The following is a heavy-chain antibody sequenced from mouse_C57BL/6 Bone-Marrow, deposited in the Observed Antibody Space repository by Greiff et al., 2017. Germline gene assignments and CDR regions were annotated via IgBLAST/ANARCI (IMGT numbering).Heavy chain of an antibody. D-gene: IGHD1-1*01. J-gene: IGHJ4*01. Sequence: EVQLQQSGPELVKPGASVKISCKASGYTFTDYYMNWVKQSHGKSLEWIGDINPNNGGTSYNQKFKGKATLTVDKSSSTAYMALRSLTSEDSAVYYCARYLVATVVATEAMDYWGQGTSVTVSS. CDR3: ARYLVATVVATEAMDY. CDR2: INPNNGGT. V-gene: IGHV1-26*01. CDR1: GYTFTDYY.